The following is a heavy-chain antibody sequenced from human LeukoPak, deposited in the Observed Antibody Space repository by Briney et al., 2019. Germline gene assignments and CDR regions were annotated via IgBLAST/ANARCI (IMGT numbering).Heavy chain of an antibody. J-gene: IGHJ2*01. CDR3: ARVSPHSGYYYGWYFDL. CDR1: GGSFSGYY. D-gene: IGHD3-22*01. V-gene: IGHV4-34*01. Sequence: TSETLSLTCAVYGGSFSGYYWSWIRQPPGKGLEWIGEINHSGSTNYNPSLKSRVTISVDTSKNQFSLKLSSVTAADTAVYYCARVSPHSGYYYGWYFDLWGRGTLVTVSS. CDR2: INHSGST.